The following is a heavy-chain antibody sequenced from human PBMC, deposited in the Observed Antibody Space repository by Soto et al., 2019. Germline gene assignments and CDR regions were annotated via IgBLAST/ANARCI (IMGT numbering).Heavy chain of an antibody. J-gene: IGHJ4*02. V-gene: IGHV4-59*08. CDR2: IYYSVST. CDR1: GGSISSYY. CDR3: ARRYGSTLDY. Sequence: QVQLQESGPGLVKPSETLSLTCTVSGGSISSYYWSWIRQPPGKGLEWIGYIYYSVSTNYHPSLKSRATLSVDTSKHQFSLKLSSATAADTAVYYCARRYGSTLDYWGPGTLVTVST. D-gene: IGHD2-2*01.